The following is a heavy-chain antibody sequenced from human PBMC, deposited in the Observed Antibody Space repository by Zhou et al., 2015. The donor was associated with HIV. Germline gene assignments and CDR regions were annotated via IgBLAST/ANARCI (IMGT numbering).Heavy chain of an antibody. V-gene: IGHV3-11*01. CDR3: ARSYCTSDSCFYLYGVDV. Sequence: QVQVVESGGGLVKPGGSLRLSCAASGFTFSDYYMSWIRQGPGKGLEWVSYISNTGTTTYYADSVKGRFTVSRDNVRNSLYLQMSSLRADDTALYYCARSYCTSDSCFYLYGVDVWGQGTTVTVSS. D-gene: IGHD2-8*01. J-gene: IGHJ6*02. CDR1: GFTFSDYY. CDR2: ISNTGTTT.